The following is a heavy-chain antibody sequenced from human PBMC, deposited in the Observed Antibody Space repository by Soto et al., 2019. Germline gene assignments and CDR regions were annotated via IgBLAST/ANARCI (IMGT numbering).Heavy chain of an antibody. CDR3: ATHAERDVWFRSYYFDY. V-gene: IGHV1-24*01. D-gene: IGHD3-3*01. J-gene: IGHJ4*02. CDR2: FDPEDGET. CDR1: GYTLTELS. Sequence: QVQLVQSGAEVKKPGASVKVSCKVSGYTLTELSMHWVRQAPGKGLEWMGGFDPEDGETIYAQKFQGRVTMTEDTSTDTAYRELSSLRSEDTAVYYCATHAERDVWFRSYYFDYWGQGTLVTVSS.